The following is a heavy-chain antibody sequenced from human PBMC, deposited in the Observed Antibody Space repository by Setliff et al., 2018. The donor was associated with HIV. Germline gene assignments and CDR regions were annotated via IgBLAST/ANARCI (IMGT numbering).Heavy chain of an antibody. V-gene: IGHV1-2*02. CDR3: ARQLSNSLDY. Sequence: ASVKVSCKTSGYAFTSYYMHWVRQAPGQGLEWMGWISPNNGDKNIPQSFQGRVTMTRDTSINTAYMELNSLRSDDTAVYYCARQLSNSLDYWGQGTLVTVSS. J-gene: IGHJ4*02. CDR2: ISPNNGDK. CDR1: GYAFTSYY. D-gene: IGHD7-27*01.